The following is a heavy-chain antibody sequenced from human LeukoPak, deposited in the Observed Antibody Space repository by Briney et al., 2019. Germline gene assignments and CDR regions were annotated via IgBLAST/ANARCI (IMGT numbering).Heavy chain of an antibody. Sequence: QAGGSLRLSCAASGFTFSSYWMSWVRQAPGKGLEWVANIKQDGSEKYYVDSVKGRFTISRDNAKNSLYLQMNSLRAEDTAVYYRARDQPLPGYSYGGTSYYMDVWGKGTTVTVSS. CDR1: GFTFSSYW. D-gene: IGHD5-18*01. V-gene: IGHV3-7*01. J-gene: IGHJ6*03. CDR3: ARDQPLPGYSYGGTSYYMDV. CDR2: IKQDGSEK.